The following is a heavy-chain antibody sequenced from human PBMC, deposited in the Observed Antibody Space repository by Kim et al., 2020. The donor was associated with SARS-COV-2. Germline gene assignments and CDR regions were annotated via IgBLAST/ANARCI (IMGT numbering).Heavy chain of an antibody. D-gene: IGHD4-17*01. CDR2: IKQDGTEK. CDR3: VRDLYGDLDH. Sequence: GGSLRLSCAASGFSFSSYLMSWVRQAPGKGLEWVANIKQDGTEKNFVAPVEGRFTISRDNVKKSVYLQMNSLRVEDTAMYYCVRDLYGDLDHWGAGTHVTVSS. J-gene: IGHJ4*02. CDR1: GFSFSSYL. V-gene: IGHV3-7*01.